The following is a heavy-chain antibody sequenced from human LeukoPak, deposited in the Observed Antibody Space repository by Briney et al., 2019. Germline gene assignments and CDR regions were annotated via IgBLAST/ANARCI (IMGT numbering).Heavy chain of an antibody. J-gene: IGHJ4*02. Sequence: GGSLRLSCAASGFTFSSYWMSWVRQAPGKGLEWVANIKQDGSEKYYVDSVKGRFTISRDNAKNSLYLQMNSLRAEDTAVYYCARMDIVVVEYFDYWGQGTLVTVSS. CDR3: ARMDIVVVEYFDY. V-gene: IGHV3-7*01. D-gene: IGHD2-2*03. CDR1: GFTFSSYW. CDR2: IKQDGSEK.